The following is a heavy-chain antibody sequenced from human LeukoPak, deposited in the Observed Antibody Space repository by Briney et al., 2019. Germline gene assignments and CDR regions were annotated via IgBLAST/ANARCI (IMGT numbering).Heavy chain of an antibody. Sequence: PGGSLRLSCAVSGFTFRNYAMSWVRQAPGKGLEWVSGISGSGDRTYYADSVRGRFTISRDNSKDTLFLQMHSLRPGDTAVYYCVREDTPATANYWGQGTLVTISS. D-gene: IGHD2-21*02. CDR3: VREDTPATANY. CDR1: GFTFRNYA. V-gene: IGHV3-23*01. J-gene: IGHJ4*02. CDR2: ISGSGDRT.